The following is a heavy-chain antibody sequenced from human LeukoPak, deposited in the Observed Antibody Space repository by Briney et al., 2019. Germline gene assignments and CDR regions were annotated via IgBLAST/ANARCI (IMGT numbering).Heavy chain of an antibody. CDR1: GFTFSTYA. CDR2: ISNSGDTT. V-gene: IGHV3-23*01. Sequence: PGGSLRLSCAGSGFTFSTYAMTWVRQAPGKGLEWVSAISNSGDTTYYADSVKGRFSISRDSSKNTLFLQMNSLRDEDTAVYYCAKGASSTALVTLYYWGQGTLVTVSS. CDR3: AKGASSTALVTLYY. D-gene: IGHD6-13*01. J-gene: IGHJ4*02.